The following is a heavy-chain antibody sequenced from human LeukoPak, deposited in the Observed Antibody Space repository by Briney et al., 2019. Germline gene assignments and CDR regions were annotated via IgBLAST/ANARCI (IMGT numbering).Heavy chain of an antibody. J-gene: IGHJ4*02. CDR1: GYTFTSYY. CDR2: INPSGGST. Sequence: ASVKVSCKASGYTFTSYYMHWVRQAPGQGLEWMGIINPSGGSTSYAQKLQSRVTMTRDTSTSTVYMELSSLRSEDTAVYYCATGPVEQFGYWGQGTLVTVSS. CDR3: ATGPVEQFGY. V-gene: IGHV1-46*01. D-gene: IGHD1-26*01.